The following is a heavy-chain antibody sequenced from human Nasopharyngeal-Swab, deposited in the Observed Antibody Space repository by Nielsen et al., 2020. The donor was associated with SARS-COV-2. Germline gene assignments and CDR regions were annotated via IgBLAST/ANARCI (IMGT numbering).Heavy chain of an antibody. J-gene: IGHJ4*02. D-gene: IGHD2-2*01. CDR2: IRSKANSYAT. Sequence: GASLKISCAASGFTFSGPAMHWVRQASGKGLEWVGRIRSKANSYATAYAASVKGRFTISRDDSKNTAYLQMNSLKTEDTAVYYCTRRSGYCSSTSCRGGDYWGQGTLVTVSS. CDR1: GFTFSGPA. CDR3: TRRSGYCSSTSCRGGDY. V-gene: IGHV3-73*01.